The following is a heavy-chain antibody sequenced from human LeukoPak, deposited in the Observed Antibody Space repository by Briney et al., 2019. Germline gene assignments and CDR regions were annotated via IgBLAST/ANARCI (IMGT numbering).Heavy chain of an antibody. J-gene: IGHJ5*02. D-gene: IGHD3-3*01. Sequence: PSETLPLTCTVSGGSISSYYWSWIRQPPGKGLEWIGYIYYSGSTNYNPSLKSRVTISVDTSKNQFSLKLSSVTAADTAVYYCARFLAADWFDPWGQGTLVTVSS. V-gene: IGHV4-59*01. CDR2: IYYSGST. CDR1: GGSISSYY. CDR3: ARFLAADWFDP.